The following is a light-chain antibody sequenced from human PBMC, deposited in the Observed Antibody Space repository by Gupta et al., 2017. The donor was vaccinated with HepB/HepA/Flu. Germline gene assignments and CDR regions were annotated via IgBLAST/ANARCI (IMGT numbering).Light chain of an antibody. Sequence: EIVMTQSPATLYVSPGERATLSCRASQTFSSNLAWYQQKPGQAPRLLIYDASTRATGIPARFSGSGSGTEFTLTISILQSEDFAVYYCQQYKNWPLTFGGGTKVEIK. V-gene: IGKV3-15*01. J-gene: IGKJ4*01. CDR1: QTFSSN. CDR3: QQYKNWPLT. CDR2: DAS.